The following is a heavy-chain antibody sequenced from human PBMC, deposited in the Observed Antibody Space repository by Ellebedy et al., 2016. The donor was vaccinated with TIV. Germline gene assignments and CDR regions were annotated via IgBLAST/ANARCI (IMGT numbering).Heavy chain of an antibody. CDR3: ARGPFDGDYLDY. V-gene: IGHV3-66*01. D-gene: IGHD3-9*01. CDR1: GFTVSSIY. Sequence: GASLKISCAASGFTVSSIYMTWVRQAPGKGLEWVSIIYIGGSTYYADSVKGRFTISRDNSKNTLYLQMNNLRAEDTAVYYCARGPFDGDYLDYWGQGTLVTVSS. CDR2: IYIGGST. J-gene: IGHJ4*02.